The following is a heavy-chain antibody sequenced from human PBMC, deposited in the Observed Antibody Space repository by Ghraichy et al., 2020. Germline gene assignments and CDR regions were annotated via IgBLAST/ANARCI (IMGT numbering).Heavy chain of an antibody. J-gene: IGHJ5*02. Sequence: GGSLRLSCAASGFTVSSNYMSWVRQAPGKGLEWVSVIYSGGSTYYADSVKGRFTISRDNSKNTLYLQMNSLRAEDTAVYYCARERANRGWFDPWGQGTLVTVSS. D-gene: IGHD2/OR15-2a*01. CDR2: IYSGGST. V-gene: IGHV3-53*01. CDR1: GFTVSSNY. CDR3: ARERANRGWFDP.